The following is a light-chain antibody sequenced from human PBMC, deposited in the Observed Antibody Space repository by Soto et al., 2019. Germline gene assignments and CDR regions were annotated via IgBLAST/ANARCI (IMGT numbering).Light chain of an antibody. V-gene: IGKV3-15*01. CDR1: QSVSSN. CDR3: QQYNNWPTWT. CDR2: GAS. J-gene: IGKJ1*01. Sequence: EIVMTQSPATLSVSPGERATLSCRASQSVSSNSAWYQQKPGQAPRLLIYGASTRATGIPARFSGSGSGTEFTLTISSLQSEDFAFYYCQQYNNWPTWTFGQGTKVEIK.